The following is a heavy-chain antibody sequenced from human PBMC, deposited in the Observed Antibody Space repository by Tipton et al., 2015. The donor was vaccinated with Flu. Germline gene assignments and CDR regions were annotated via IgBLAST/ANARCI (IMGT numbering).Heavy chain of an antibody. D-gene: IGHD1/OR15-1a*01. CDR2: IYTSGST. CDR3: ARMVVGTTNWFDP. CDR1: GFTFTNYG. J-gene: IGHJ5*02. Sequence: LRLSCAASGFTFTNYGMHWVRQAPGKGLEWIGRIYTSGSTNYNPSLKSRVTISLDTSKNQFSLKLNSVTAADTAVYYCARMVVGTTNWFDPWGQGTLVTVSS. V-gene: IGHV4-4*08.